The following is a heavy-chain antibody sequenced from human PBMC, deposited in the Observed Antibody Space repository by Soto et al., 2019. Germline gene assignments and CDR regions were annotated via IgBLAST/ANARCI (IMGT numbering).Heavy chain of an antibody. D-gene: IGHD3-22*01. Sequence: PSETLSFPCAVSGYSITSGYYWGWTRQPPGKWPEWIGSIYHSGRTYYTPSLKSRVTISVDTSKNQFSLKLSSVTAADTAVYYFARIACGVKMMDNSRDDSSGYYYGGMDDWGQGTMVTVSS. V-gene: IGHV4-38-2*01. CDR3: ARIACGVKMMDNSRDDSSGYYYGGMDD. CDR1: GYSITSGYY. J-gene: IGHJ6*02. CDR2: IYHSGRT.